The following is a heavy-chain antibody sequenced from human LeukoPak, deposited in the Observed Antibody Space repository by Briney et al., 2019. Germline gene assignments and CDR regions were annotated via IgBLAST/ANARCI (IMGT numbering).Heavy chain of an antibody. Sequence: GGSLRLSCAASGFTFSSYAMSWVRQAPGEGLEWVSVISDSGGITYYADSVKGRFTISRDNSKNTLYLHMNSLRAEDTAVYYYAKEVGTIPTNLLDDWGQGTLVTVSS. CDR3: AKEVGTIPTNLLDD. V-gene: IGHV3-23*01. D-gene: IGHD1-26*01. CDR2: ISDSGGIT. J-gene: IGHJ4*02. CDR1: GFTFSSYA.